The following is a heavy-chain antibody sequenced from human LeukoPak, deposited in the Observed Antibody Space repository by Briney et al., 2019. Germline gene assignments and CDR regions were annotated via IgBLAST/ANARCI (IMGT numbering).Heavy chain of an antibody. CDR1: RFTFSSYW. V-gene: IGHV3-74*01. D-gene: IGHD1-1*01. J-gene: IGHJ4*02. Sequence: GGSLRLSCAASRFTFSSYWMHWVRQAPGKGLAWVSRIYSDGSTTNYADSVKGRFTISRDNAKNTVYLQMNSLRAEDTAVYYCARGNWNPDFWGQGTLVTVSS. CDR3: ARGNWNPDF. CDR2: IYSDGSTT.